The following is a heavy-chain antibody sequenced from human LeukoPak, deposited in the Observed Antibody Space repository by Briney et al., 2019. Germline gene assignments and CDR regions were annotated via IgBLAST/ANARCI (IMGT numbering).Heavy chain of an antibody. CDR1: GFTFSSYG. J-gene: IGHJ5*02. Sequence: GGSLRLSCAASGFTFSSYGMHWVRQAPGKGLEWVAVIWYDGSNKYYADSVKGRFTISRDNSKNTLYLQMNSLRAEDTAVYYCARDLRVVPAVPYNWFGPWGQGTLVTVSS. D-gene: IGHD2-2*01. V-gene: IGHV3-33*01. CDR3: ARDLRVVPAVPYNWFGP. CDR2: IWYDGSNK.